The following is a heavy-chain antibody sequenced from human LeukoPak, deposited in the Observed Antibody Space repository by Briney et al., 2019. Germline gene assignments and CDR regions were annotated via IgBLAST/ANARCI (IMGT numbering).Heavy chain of an antibody. V-gene: IGHV3-30*02. CDR3: AKDHPPYSSSWWGAFDI. Sequence: PGGSLRLSCAASGFTFSSYGMHWVRQAPGKGLEWVAFIRYDGSNKYYADSVKGRFTISRDNSKNTLYLQMNSLRAEDTAVYYCAKDHPPYSSSWWGAFDIWGQGTMVTVSS. CDR1: GFTFSSYG. D-gene: IGHD6-13*01. J-gene: IGHJ3*02. CDR2: IRYDGSNK.